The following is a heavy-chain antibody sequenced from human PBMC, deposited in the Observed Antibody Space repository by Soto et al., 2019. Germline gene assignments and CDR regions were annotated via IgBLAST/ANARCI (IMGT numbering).Heavy chain of an antibody. CDR1: GGTFSSYA. D-gene: IGHD3-22*01. Sequence: QVQLVQSGAEVKKPGSSVKVSCKASGGTFSSYAISWVRQAPGQGLEWMGGIIPIFGTANYAQKFQGRVTITADESTGTGYMELGSLRSEDKAVYYCAGFSGGLDSSGYLYYFDYWGQGTLVTVSS. J-gene: IGHJ4*02. CDR2: IIPIFGTA. CDR3: AGFSGGLDSSGYLYYFDY. V-gene: IGHV1-69*01.